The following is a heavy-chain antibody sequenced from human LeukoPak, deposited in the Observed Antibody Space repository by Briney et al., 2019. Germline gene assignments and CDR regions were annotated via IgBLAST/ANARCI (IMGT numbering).Heavy chain of an antibody. CDR1: GFTFSTYN. Sequence: GGSLRLSCAASGFTFSTYNMNWVRQAPGKGLEWVSYISNDSDSIYYADSVKGQFTISIDNAKNSLYLQMNILRDEDTAVYYCGIDAWYLPFDAFDIWGQGTMVTVSS. CDR3: GIDAWYLPFDAFDI. D-gene: IGHD2-15*01. J-gene: IGHJ3*02. CDR2: ISNDSDSI. V-gene: IGHV3-48*02.